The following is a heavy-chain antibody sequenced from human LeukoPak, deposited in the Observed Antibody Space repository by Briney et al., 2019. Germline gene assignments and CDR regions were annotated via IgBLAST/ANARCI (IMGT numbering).Heavy chain of an antibody. D-gene: IGHD6-13*01. Sequence: SETLSLTCTVSGGSINGYSWSWIRQPPGKGLEWIGYIYYSGSTNYNPSLKSRVTISTDMSKNQFSLKLSSVTAADTAVYFCARGEYGSSWYYFWGQGTLVTVSS. CDR3: ARGEYGSSWYYF. CDR1: GGSINGYS. CDR2: IYYSGST. V-gene: IGHV4-59*01. J-gene: IGHJ4*02.